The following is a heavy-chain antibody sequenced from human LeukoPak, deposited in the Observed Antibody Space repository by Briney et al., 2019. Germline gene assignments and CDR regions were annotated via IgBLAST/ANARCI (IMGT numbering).Heavy chain of an antibody. D-gene: IGHD3-10*01. CDR1: GGSFSGYY. CDR3: ARWVRDVFYYYYYMDV. J-gene: IGHJ6*03. Sequence: PSETLSLTCAVYGGSFSGYYWSWIRQPPGKGLEWIGEINHSGSTNYNPSLKSRVTISVDTSKNQFSLKLGSVTAADTAVYYCARWVRDVFYYYYYMDVWGKGTTVTISS. CDR2: INHSGST. V-gene: IGHV4-34*01.